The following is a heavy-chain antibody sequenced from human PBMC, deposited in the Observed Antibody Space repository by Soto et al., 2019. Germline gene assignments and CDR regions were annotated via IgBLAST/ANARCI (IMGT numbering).Heavy chain of an antibody. CDR1: GFTFSSYS. V-gene: IGHV3-48*02. Sequence: GGSLRLSCAASGFTFSSYSMNWVRQAPGKGLEWVSFISSSSTTIYYADSVKGRFTISKDNAKNSLYLQMNSLRDEDTAVYYCASDGPFRYTWFDPWGQGTLVTVSS. CDR2: ISSSSTTI. J-gene: IGHJ5*02. CDR3: ASDGPFRYTWFDP.